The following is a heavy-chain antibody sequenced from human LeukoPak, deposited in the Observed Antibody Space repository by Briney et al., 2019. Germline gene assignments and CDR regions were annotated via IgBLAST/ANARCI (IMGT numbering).Heavy chain of an antibody. V-gene: IGHV3-9*01. J-gene: IGHJ4*02. CDR3: AKAPGYYDSSGYGED. CDR2: ISWNSGSL. Sequence: SLRLSCAASGFTFDDYAMHWVRQAPGKGLEWVSGISWNSGSLGYADSVKGRFTISRDNAKNSLYLQMNSLRAEDTALYYCAKAPGYYDSSGYGEDWGQGTLVTVSS. CDR1: GFTFDDYA. D-gene: IGHD3-22*01.